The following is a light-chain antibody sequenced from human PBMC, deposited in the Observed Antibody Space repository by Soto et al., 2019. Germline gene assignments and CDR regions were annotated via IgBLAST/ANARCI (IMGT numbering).Light chain of an antibody. V-gene: IGKV3-15*01. CDR1: QSVSTH. CDR2: AAS. Sequence: EVVMTQSPVNLSVSPGERATLSCRASQSVSTHLAWYQQKPGQAPKLLIYAASTRVTGISARFSGSGSGTEFSLTISSLQSEDFAVYYCQQYDNSLAFGGGTKVEIK. CDR3: QQYDNSLA. J-gene: IGKJ4*01.